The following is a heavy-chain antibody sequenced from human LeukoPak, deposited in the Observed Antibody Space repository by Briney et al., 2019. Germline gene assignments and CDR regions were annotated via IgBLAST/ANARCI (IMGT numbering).Heavy chain of an antibody. CDR3: ARDGYSGSTAFDF. D-gene: IGHD1-26*01. J-gene: IGHJ4*02. CDR1: GFTFSTYS. CDR2: ISSRSSTI. V-gene: IGHV3-48*02. Sequence: PGRSLRLSCAASGFTFSTYSMNWVRQAPGKGLEWLSYISSRSSTIYYADSVKGRFTISRDNAKNSLYLQMNSLRDEDTAVYYCARDGYSGSTAFDFWGQGSLVTVSS.